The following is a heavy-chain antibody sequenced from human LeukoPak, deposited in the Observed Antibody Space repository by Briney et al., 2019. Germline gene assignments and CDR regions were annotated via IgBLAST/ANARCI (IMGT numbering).Heavy chain of an antibody. J-gene: IGHJ6*02. CDR2: IYPGDSDT. D-gene: IGHD6-6*01. V-gene: IGHV5-51*01. CDR1: GHSFTSYW. CDR3: ARQRVTARPGDYYYGMDV. Sequence: GESLKISCKGSGHSFTSYWIGWVRQMPGKGLEWMGIIYPGDSDTRYSPSFQGQVTISADKSISTAYLQWSSLKASDTAMYYCARQRVTARPGDYYYGMDVWGQGTTVTVSS.